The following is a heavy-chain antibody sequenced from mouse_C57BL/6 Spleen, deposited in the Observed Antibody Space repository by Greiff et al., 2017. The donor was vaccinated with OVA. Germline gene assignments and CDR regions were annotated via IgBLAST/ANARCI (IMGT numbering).Heavy chain of an antibody. Sequence: EVKLMESEGGLVQPGSSMKLSCTASGFTFSDYYMAWVRQVPEKGLEWVANINYDGSSTYYLDSLKSRFIISRDNAKNILYLQMSSLKSEDTATYYGARELFSYWYFDVWGTGTTVTVSS. CDR1: GFTFSDYY. CDR3: ARELFSYWYFDV. CDR2: INYDGSST. V-gene: IGHV5-16*01. J-gene: IGHJ1*03.